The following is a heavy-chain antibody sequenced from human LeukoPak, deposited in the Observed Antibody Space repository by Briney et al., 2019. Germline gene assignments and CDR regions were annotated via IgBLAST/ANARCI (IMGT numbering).Heavy chain of an antibody. Sequence: ASVKVSCKASGYTFTSYDINWVRQATGQGLEWMGWMNPNSGNTGYAQKFQGRVTMIRNTSISTAYMELSSLRSEDTAVYYCARVGYSSGWYYFDYWGQGTLVTVSS. J-gene: IGHJ4*02. V-gene: IGHV1-8*01. CDR1: GYTFTSYD. D-gene: IGHD6-19*01. CDR3: ARVGYSSGWYYFDY. CDR2: MNPNSGNT.